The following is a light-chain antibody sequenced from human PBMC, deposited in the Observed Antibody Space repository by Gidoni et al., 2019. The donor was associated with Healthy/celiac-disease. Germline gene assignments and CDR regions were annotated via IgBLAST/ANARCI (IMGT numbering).Light chain of an antibody. CDR1: SGHSSHA. Sequence: LVLTQSPSATASLGASVKLTGTLSSGHSSHAIAWHQQQPEKGPRYLMKLNSDGSHSNGDGIPDRFSGSSSGAERSLTISSLQSEDESDSYCQTWGTGIQVFGGGTKLTVL. J-gene: IGLJ3*02. CDR3: QTWGTGIQV. V-gene: IGLV4-69*01. CDR2: LNSDGSH.